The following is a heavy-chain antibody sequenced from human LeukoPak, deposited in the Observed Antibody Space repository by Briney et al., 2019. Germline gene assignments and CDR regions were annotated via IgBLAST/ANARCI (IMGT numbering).Heavy chain of an antibody. CDR1: GGSISSYY. CDR3: ARGDYDFWSGYYNY. V-gene: IGHV4-59*01. Sequence: SETLSLTCTVSGGSISSYYWSWIRQPPGKGLEWIGYIYYSGSTNYNPSLKSRVTISVATSKNQFSLKLSSVTAADTAVYYCARGDYDFWSGYYNYWGQGTLVTVSS. J-gene: IGHJ4*02. CDR2: IYYSGST. D-gene: IGHD3-3*01.